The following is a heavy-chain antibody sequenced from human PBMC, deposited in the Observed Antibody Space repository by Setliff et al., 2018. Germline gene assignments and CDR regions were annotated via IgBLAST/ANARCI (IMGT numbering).Heavy chain of an antibody. CDR3: ARVNPTMITFGGVIVIWFDP. CDR2: ISAYNGNT. V-gene: IGHV1-18*01. J-gene: IGHJ5*02. D-gene: IGHD3-16*02. Sequence: GASVKVSCKASGYTFTRYGISWVRQAPGQGLEWMGWISAYNGNTNYAQKLQGRVTMTTDTSTSTAYMELRSLRSDDTAVYYCARVNPTMITFGGVIVIWFDPWGQGTRVTV. CDR1: GYTFTRYG.